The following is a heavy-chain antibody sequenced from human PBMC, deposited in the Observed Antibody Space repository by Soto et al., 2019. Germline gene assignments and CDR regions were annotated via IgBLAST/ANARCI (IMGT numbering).Heavy chain of an antibody. CDR1: GGSVSSGSYY. CDR3: AREGDWNSYGMAV. V-gene: IGHV4-61*01. J-gene: IGHJ6*02. Sequence: SETLSLTCTVSGGSVSSGSYYWSWIRQPPGKGLEWIGYIYYSGSTNYNPSLKSRVTISVDTSKNQFSLKLSSVTAADTAVYYCAREGDWNSYGMAVWGQGTTVTVSS. CDR2: IYYSGST. D-gene: IGHD1-1*01.